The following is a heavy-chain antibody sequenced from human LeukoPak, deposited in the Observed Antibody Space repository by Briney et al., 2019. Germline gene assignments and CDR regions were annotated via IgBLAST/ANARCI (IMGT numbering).Heavy chain of an antibody. J-gene: IGHJ4*02. CDR2: MRDDGSNK. V-gene: IGHV3-30*02. CDR1: GFTFSSYG. Sequence: GGSLRLSCAASGFTFSSYGMHWVRQAPGKGLEWVAFMRDDGSNKYYADSMKGRFTISRDNSKNTLYLQMNNLRAEDTAVYYCAKAAGVKTFGEIIVSTHRPNIDYWGQGTLVTVSS. D-gene: IGHD3-16*02. CDR3: AKAAGVKTFGEIIVSTHRPNIDY.